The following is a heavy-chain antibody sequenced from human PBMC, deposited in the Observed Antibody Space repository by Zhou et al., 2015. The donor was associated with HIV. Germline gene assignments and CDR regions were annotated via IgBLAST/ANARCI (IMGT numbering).Heavy chain of an antibody. D-gene: IGHD3-22*01. V-gene: IGHV1-18*01. J-gene: IGHJ2*01. CDR3: ARLELGYDYDSSGPFDL. CDR2: ISTYNGNT. Sequence: QVQLVQSGAEVKKPGASVKVSCKASGYTFTRNGISWVRQAPGQGLEWMGWISTYNGNTNYVQKLQDRVTMTTDTSTSTAYMELRSLRSDDTAVYYCARLELGYDYDSSGPFDLWGCGTLVTVSS. CDR1: GYTFTRNG.